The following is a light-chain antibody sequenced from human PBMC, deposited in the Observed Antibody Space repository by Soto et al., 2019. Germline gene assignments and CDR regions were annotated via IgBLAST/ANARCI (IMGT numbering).Light chain of an antibody. CDR1: SSDVGGYNH. J-gene: IGLJ1*01. V-gene: IGLV2-14*01. CDR3: TSYTSSSTFYV. Sequence: QSALTQPASVSGSPGQSLTISCTGTSSDVGGYNHVSWYQQHPGKAPKVMIYEVSDRPSGISNRFSGSKSGNMASLTISGLQAEDEADYFCTSYTSSSTFYVFGTGTKLTVL. CDR2: EVS.